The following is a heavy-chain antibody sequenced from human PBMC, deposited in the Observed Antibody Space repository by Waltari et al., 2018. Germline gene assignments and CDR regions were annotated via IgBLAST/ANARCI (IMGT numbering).Heavy chain of an antibody. D-gene: IGHD3-16*01. J-gene: IGHJ3*01. CDR2: ISYTGTT. CDR3: ATYVGASIGTAAFDV. V-gene: IGHV4-39*01. Sequence: QLHLQEAGPGLVKPSETLSLTCSVSGGSIISNRHYWAWIRQPPGKGLEWTATISYTGTTYYNPSLKGRVTISGDTSKNQFSLKLTSVTAADTAVYYCATYVGASIGTAAFDVWGQGTMVTVSS. CDR1: GGSIISNRHY.